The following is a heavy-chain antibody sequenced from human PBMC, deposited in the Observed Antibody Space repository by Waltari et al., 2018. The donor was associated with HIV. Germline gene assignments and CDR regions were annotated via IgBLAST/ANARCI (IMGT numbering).Heavy chain of an antibody. Sequence: QVRLEQWGAGLLKPSETLSPTCAVYGTSFTGYYWTWIRQSPGGGLQWIGEVDHRGSTHYNPSLKSRVSMSVDTFKHQFSLKLASVTAADTAVYYCANLISMTATDVFDVWGQGTLVSVSS. J-gene: IGHJ3*01. CDR1: GTSFTGYY. V-gene: IGHV4-34*01. CDR2: VDHRGST. CDR3: ANLISMTATDVFDV. D-gene: IGHD2-21*02.